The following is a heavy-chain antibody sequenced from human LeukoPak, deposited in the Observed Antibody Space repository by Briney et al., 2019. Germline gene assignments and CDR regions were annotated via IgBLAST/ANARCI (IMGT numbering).Heavy chain of an antibody. CDR2: IWYDGSYK. D-gene: IGHD6-13*01. J-gene: IGHJ4*02. Sequence: GGSLRLSCVASGFTFSKNGMHWVRQAPGKGLDWVAVIWYDGSYKYYADSVKGRFTISRENPKNTLYLQMNSLRAEDTGIYYCAKVVQYTASTGTGLDYWGQGTLVTVSS. V-gene: IGHV3-33*06. CDR3: AKVVQYTASTGTGLDY. CDR1: GFTFSKNG.